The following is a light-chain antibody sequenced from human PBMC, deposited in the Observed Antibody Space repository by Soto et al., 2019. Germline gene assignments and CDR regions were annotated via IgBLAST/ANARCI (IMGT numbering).Light chain of an antibody. CDR2: STD. J-gene: IGLJ3*02. V-gene: IGLV8-61*01. CDR3: VLYMGSGIWM. CDR1: SGSVSTSYF. Sequence: QTVVTQEPSFSVSPGGTVTLTCGLSSGSVSTSYFPSWYQQTPGQAPRTLIYSTDTRSSGVPDRLSGSILGNKAALTITGAQADDESDYYCVLYMGSGIWMFGGGTKLTVL.